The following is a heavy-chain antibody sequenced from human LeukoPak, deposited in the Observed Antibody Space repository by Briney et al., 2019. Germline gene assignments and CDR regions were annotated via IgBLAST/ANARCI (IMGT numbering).Heavy chain of an antibody. CDR2: ISTSGGTT. D-gene: IGHD3-10*01. J-gene: IGHJ4*02. CDR1: GFTFSDYA. CDR3: ASRSGGYRHFDD. Sequence: GGSLRLSCAASGFTFSDYAMSWVRQAPGKELEWVSAISTSGGTTVHADSVKGRFTISRDNSRNTLYLQMNSLRAEDTAVYYCASRSGGYRHFDDWGQGTLVTVSS. V-gene: IGHV3-23*01.